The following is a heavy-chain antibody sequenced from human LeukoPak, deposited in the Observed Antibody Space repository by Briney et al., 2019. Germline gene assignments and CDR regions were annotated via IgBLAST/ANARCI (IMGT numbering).Heavy chain of an antibody. Sequence: SETLPLTCTVSGGSISSSSYYWGWIRQPPGKGLEWIGSIYYSGSTYYNPSLKSRVTISVDTSKNQFSLKLSSVTAADTAVYYCARSSYYYGADAFDIWGQGTMVTVSS. CDR2: IYYSGST. V-gene: IGHV4-39*07. CDR3: ARSSYYYGADAFDI. CDR1: GGSISSSSYY. J-gene: IGHJ3*02. D-gene: IGHD3-10*01.